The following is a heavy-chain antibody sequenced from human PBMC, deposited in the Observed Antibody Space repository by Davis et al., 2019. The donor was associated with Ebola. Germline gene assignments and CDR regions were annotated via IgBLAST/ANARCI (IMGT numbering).Heavy chain of an antibody. CDR1: GFIVSSNY. CDR2: IYNGGST. V-gene: IGHV3-53*05. J-gene: IGHJ6*02. D-gene: IGHD2-15*01. Sequence: GGSLRLSCAASGFIVSSNYMSWVRQAPGKGLEWVSVIYNGGSTYYADSVKGRFTISRDNSKNTLYLQMNSLRAEDTAVYYCAKDPGYCSGGSCFLYYYYGMDVWGQGTTVTVSS. CDR3: AKDPGYCSGGSCFLYYYYGMDV.